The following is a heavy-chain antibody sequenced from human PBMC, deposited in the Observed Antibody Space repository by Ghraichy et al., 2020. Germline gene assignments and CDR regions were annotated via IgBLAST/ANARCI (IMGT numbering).Heavy chain of an antibody. CDR2: INYNEKT. CDR3: ARMLRGFSYGYGGYFDS. J-gene: IGHJ4*02. D-gene: IGHD5-18*01. V-gene: IGHV4-34*01. Sequence: SETLSLTCAVSGGSFRGYYWSWIRQAPGKGLEWIGEINYNEKTDYSPSLASRVSISVEPSTRQFSLRLTSLTTADTAVYYCARMLRGFSYGYGGYFDSWGQGTLVTVSS. CDR1: GGSFRGYY.